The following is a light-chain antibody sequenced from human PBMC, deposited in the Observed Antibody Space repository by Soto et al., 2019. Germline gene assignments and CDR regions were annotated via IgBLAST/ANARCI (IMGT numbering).Light chain of an antibody. CDR2: GAS. J-gene: IGKJ3*01. V-gene: IGKV3-20*01. CDR3: QQYGSSLFT. CDR1: KSVSSSY. Sequence: EIVLTQSPGTLSLSPGERATLSCRASKSVSSSYLAWYQQKPGQAPRLLIYGASSRATGIPDRFSGSGSGTYFTLTISSLEPEEFAVYYCQQYGSSLFTFGPGTKVDIK.